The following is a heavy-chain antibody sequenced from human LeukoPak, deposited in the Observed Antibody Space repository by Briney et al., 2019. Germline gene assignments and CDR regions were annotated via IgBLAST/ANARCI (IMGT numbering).Heavy chain of an antibody. CDR3: ARGPHIVVVPAALDY. J-gene: IGHJ4*02. Sequence: PGGSLRLSCAASGFTFSSYWMHWVRQAPGKGLVLVSRINSDGSSTSYADSVKGRFTISRDNAKNTLYLQMNSLRAEYTAVYYCARGPHIVVVPAALDYWGQGTLVTVSS. D-gene: IGHD2-2*01. CDR2: INSDGSST. CDR1: GFTFSSYW. V-gene: IGHV3-74*01.